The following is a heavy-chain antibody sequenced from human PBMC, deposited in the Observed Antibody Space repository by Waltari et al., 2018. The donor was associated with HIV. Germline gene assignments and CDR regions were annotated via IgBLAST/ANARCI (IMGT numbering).Heavy chain of an antibody. V-gene: IGHV1-69*13. CDR2: IIPICGTA. CDR1: GGTFSSYA. Sequence: QVQLVQSGAEVKKPGSSVKVSCKASGGTFSSYAISWVRQAPGHGLEWMGGIIPICGTANDAQKFQGRGTITADEATSTAYMELSSLRSEDTAVYYCARAEGAVAGNGAYFQHWGQGTLVTVSS. J-gene: IGHJ1*01. CDR3: ARAEGAVAGNGAYFQH. D-gene: IGHD6-19*01.